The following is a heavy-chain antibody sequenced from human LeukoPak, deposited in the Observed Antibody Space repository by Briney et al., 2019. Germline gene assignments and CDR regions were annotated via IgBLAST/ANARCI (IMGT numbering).Heavy chain of an antibody. J-gene: IGHJ4*02. CDR2: TNTDGSST. D-gene: IGHD3-22*01. Sequence: GGSLRLSCAASEFTFNNYNMNWVRQAPGKGLEWVSRTNTDGSSTTYVDSVKGRFTISRDNAKNTMYLQMNSLRAEDTAVYYCVPTDSSGLDWGQGTLVTVSS. CDR1: EFTFNNYN. V-gene: IGHV3-74*01. CDR3: VPTDSSGLD.